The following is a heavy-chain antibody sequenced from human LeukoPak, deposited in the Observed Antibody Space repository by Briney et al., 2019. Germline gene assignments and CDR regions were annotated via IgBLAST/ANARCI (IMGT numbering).Heavy chain of an antibody. J-gene: IGHJ6*02. V-gene: IGHV4-4*07. CDR2: VHTSGTT. Sequence: SETLSLTCTVTGDSMGTYYWSFIRQPAGKGLEWIGRVHTSGTTCYNASLKSRVTMSIDASNNQFSLRLTSVTAADTVVFYCARDLPYGMDVWGQGTTVTVSS. CDR1: GDSMGTYY. CDR3: ARDLPYGMDV.